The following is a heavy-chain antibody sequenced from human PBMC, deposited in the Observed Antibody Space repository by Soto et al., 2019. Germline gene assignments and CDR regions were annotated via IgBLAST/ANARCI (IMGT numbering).Heavy chain of an antibody. CDR2: IIPIFGTA. Sequence: SVKVSCKASGGTFSSYAISWVRQAPGQGLEWMGGIIPIFGTANYAQKFQGRVTITADKSTSTAYMELSSLRSEDTAVYYCARDSLVVAGPAHYYYGMDVWGQGTTVTVSS. CDR1: GGTFSSYA. CDR3: ARDSLVVAGPAHYYYGMDV. D-gene: IGHD2-15*01. V-gene: IGHV1-69*06. J-gene: IGHJ6*02.